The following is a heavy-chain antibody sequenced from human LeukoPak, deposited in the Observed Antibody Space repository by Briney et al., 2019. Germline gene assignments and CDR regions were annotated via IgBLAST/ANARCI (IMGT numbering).Heavy chain of an antibody. D-gene: IGHD2-2*01. J-gene: IGHJ4*02. CDR1: GFTLISYA. V-gene: IGHV3-23*01. CDR3: ARDSPVPAATQGYFDY. CDR2: ISGSGGST. Sequence: GGSLRLSCAAFGFTLISYAMSWVRQAPGKGLEWVSAISGSGGSTYYGDSVKGRFTISRDNSKNTLYLQMNSLRVEDTAVYYCARDSPVPAATQGYFDYWGQGTLVTVSS.